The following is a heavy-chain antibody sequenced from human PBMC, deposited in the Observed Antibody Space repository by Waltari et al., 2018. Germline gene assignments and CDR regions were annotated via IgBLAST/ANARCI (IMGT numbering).Heavy chain of an antibody. V-gene: IGHV3-7*03. CDR2: IKEDGTQK. J-gene: IGHJ4*02. Sequence: EVQVVESGGGLVQPGGSLRLACVVSGFSIGNYWLSWVRPAPGKGLGWVANIKEDGTQKNYLDSVKGRFTVSRDNAKNSLFLEMNSLRVEDTAIYYCGGAARSSDHWASGAYYTPDYWGQGMMVTVSS. CDR3: GGAARSSDHWASGAYYTPDY. D-gene: IGHD3-3*01. CDR1: GFSIGNYW.